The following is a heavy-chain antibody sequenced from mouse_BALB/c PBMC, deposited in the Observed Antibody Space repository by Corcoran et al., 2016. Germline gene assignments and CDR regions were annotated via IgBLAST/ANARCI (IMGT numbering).Heavy chain of an antibody. CDR1: GYTFSSYG. D-gene: IGHD2-3*01. V-gene: IGHV1-9*01. Sequence: VQLQQSGSELMKTRASGKISCKATGYTFSSYGIGRVKQRAGHGLEWIGEILPGSGSTNYNEKFKGQATFKSVTSYNTDYMQLSSLTSEDSAGDYCARNGYYFFAYWGQGTLVTVSA. CDR2: ILPGSGST. J-gene: IGHJ3*01. CDR3: ARNGYYFFAY.